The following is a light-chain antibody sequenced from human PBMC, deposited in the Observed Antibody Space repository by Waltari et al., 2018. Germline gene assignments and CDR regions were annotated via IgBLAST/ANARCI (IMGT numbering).Light chain of an antibody. CDR3: QKYGTLPAT. V-gene: IGKV3-20*01. CDR1: QSVSRT. J-gene: IGKJ1*01. CDR2: DAS. Sequence: EIVLTQSPGPLSLSTGERATLSCRASQSVSRTLAWYQQKPGQAPRLLIYDASSRATGIPDRFSGSGSGTDFSLTISRLEPEDFAVYYCQKYGTLPATFGQGTKVEIK.